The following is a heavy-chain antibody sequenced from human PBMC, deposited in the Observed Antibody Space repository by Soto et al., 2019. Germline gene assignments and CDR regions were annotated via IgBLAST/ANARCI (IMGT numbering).Heavy chain of an antibody. CDR2: IIPIPDIT. CDR1: GGTFSTYI. J-gene: IGHJ3*01. CDR3: ARDRITTRGDAFDL. V-gene: IGHV1-69*08. D-gene: IGHD3-3*01. Sequence: QVQLVQSGAEVRKPGSSVKVSCKAPGGTFSTYIISWVRQAPGQGLEWMGRIIPIPDITNYAQKFQGRVTVTADRSTSTPYMELTSLKSEDTAVYYCARDRITTRGDAFDLWGQGTMVTVSS.